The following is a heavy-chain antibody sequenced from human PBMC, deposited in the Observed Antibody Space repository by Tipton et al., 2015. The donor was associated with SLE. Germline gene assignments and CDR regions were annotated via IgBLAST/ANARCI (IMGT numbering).Heavy chain of an antibody. D-gene: IGHD3-22*01. CDR3: ARGLNYYDSSGYYPFYYMDV. CDR1: GASITSGTYY. V-gene: IGHV4-61*02. Sequence: TLSLTCTISGASITSGTYYWNWIRQPTGTGLEWIGRIYTFGSTTYNPSLKNRVTISLDMSKNQFSLRLSSVSAADTAVYYCARGLNYYDSSGYYPFYYMDVWGKGTTVTVSS. J-gene: IGHJ6*03. CDR2: IYTFGST.